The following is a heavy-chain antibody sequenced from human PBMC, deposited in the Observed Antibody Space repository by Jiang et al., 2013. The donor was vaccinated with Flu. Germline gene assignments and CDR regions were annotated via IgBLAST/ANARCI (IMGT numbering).Heavy chain of an antibody. CDR1: GFSVSSNY. Sequence: PGGSLRLSCAASGFSVSSNYMSWVRQAPGKELEWVSLIYSGDNTDYADSVKGRFTISRDNSKNTLYLQMNSLRAEDTAVYYCARVDGSTGYYYHYGLDVWGQGTTVTVSS. V-gene: IGHV3-53*01. CDR2: IYSGDNT. CDR3: ARVDGSTGYYYHYGLDV. D-gene: IGHD3-10*01. J-gene: IGHJ6*02.